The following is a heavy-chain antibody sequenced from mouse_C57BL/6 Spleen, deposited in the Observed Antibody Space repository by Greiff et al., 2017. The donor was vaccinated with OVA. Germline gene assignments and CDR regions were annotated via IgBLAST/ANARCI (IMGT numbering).Heavy chain of an antibody. CDR1: GYTFTDYN. J-gene: IGHJ1*03. CDR2: INPNNGGT. D-gene: IGHD2-5*01. Sequence: EVKLQQSGPELVKPGASVKIPCKASGYTFTDYNMDWVKQSHGKSLEWIGDINPNNGGTIYNQKFKGKATLTVDKSSSTAYMELRSLTSEDTAVYYCARRDYSNSWYFDVWGTGTTVTVSS. CDR3: ARRDYSNSWYFDV. V-gene: IGHV1-18*01.